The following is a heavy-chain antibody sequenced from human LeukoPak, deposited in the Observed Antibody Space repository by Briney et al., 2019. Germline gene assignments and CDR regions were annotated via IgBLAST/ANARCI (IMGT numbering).Heavy chain of an antibody. CDR2: IYYSGST. D-gene: IGHD3-22*01. CDR3: ARGSGYSARRGAFDI. Sequence: TSETLSLTCTVSGGSISSYYWSWIRQPPGKGLEWIGYIYYSGSTNYNPSLKSRVTISVDTSKNQFSLKLSSVTAADTAVYYCARGSGYSARRGAFDIWGQGTMVTVSS. V-gene: IGHV4-59*01. J-gene: IGHJ3*02. CDR1: GGSISSYY.